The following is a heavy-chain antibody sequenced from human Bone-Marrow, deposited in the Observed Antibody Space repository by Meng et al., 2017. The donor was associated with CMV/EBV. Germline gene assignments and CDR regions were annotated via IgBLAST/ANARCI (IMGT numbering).Heavy chain of an antibody. D-gene: IGHD2-2*01. Sequence: GSLRLSCAVYGGSFSGYYWSWIRQPPGKGLEWIGEINHSGSTNYNPSLKSQVTISVDTSKNQFSLKLSSVTAADTAVYYCARLKYCSSTSCYRPKGYYYYYGMDVWGQGTTVTVSS. J-gene: IGHJ6*02. CDR1: GGSFSGYY. CDR2: INHSGST. CDR3: ARLKYCSSTSCYRPKGYYYYYGMDV. V-gene: IGHV4-34*01.